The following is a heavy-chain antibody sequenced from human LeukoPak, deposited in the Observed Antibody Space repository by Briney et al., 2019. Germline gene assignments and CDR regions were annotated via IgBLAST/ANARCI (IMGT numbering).Heavy chain of an antibody. CDR3: ARYNTGPVDY. D-gene: IGHD2-8*02. Sequence: GGSLRLSCAASGFTFSSYGMHWFRQAPGKGLEWVAVIWYDGSKKYYADSVKGRFTISRDNSKDTLYLQMDSLRAEDTAVYYCARYNTGPVDYWGQGTLVTVPS. V-gene: IGHV3-33*01. CDR2: IWYDGSKK. CDR1: GFTFSSYG. J-gene: IGHJ4*02.